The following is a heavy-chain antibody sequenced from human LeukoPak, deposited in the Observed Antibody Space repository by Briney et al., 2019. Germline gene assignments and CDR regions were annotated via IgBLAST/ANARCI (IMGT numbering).Heavy chain of an antibody. V-gene: IGHV3-64D*06. CDR3: VKDRESGSDSLDY. Sequence: GGSLRLSCSASGITFSSYSMHWVRQAPGKGLEYVSDICSNGCSTYYADSVKGRFNISRDNTKNTPYRQISSLRAEDTAVYYCVKDRESGSDSLDYWGEGTLVTASS. D-gene: IGHD5-12*01. J-gene: IGHJ4*02. CDR2: ICSNGCST. CDR1: GITFSSYS.